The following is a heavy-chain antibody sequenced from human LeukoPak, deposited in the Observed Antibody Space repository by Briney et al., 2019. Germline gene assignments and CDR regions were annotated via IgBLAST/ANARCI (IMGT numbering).Heavy chain of an antibody. V-gene: IGHV3-23*01. CDR2: ISATGGGT. CDR3: TKRGYNYEADY. J-gene: IGHJ4*02. CDR1: AFTFSNFE. D-gene: IGHD5-18*01. Sequence: GRSLRLSCAASAFTFSNFEMNWIRQAPGKGLEWVSSISATGGGTAYADSVKGRFTISRDNSKNTLFLQMNSLRAEDTALYYCTKRGYNYEADYWGQGTLVTVSS.